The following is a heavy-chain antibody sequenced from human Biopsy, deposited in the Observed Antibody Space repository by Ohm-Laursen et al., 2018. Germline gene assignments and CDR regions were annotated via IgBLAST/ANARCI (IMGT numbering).Heavy chain of an antibody. J-gene: IGHJ6*02. V-gene: IGHV1-58*01. CDR3: TATSTLYYYYYAMDV. Sequence: SVKVSCKASGFTFSSSAVQWVRQARGQRLEWIGWIVVGSGHTNYAQKFQERVTITRDMSTSTAYLELTSLRSEDTAVYYCTATSTLYYYYYAMDVWDQGTTITVSS. CDR2: IVVGSGHT. CDR1: GFTFSSSA.